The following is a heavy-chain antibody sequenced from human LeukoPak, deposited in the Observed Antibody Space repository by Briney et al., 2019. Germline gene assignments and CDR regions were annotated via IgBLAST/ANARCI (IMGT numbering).Heavy chain of an antibody. CDR1: GFTFSSHV. D-gene: IGHD6-19*01. Sequence: GGSLRLSCAASGFTFSSHVMGWVRQAPGKGLEWVSTISGSGGGTYYADSVKGRFTTSRDNSKNTLYLQMNSLRAEDTAVYYCAKGEWLAHFDYWGQGTLVTVSS. V-gene: IGHV3-23*01. CDR3: AKGEWLAHFDY. J-gene: IGHJ4*02. CDR2: ISGSGGGT.